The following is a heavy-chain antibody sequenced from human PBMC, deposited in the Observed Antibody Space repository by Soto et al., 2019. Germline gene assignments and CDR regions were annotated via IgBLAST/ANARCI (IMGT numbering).Heavy chain of an antibody. J-gene: IGHJ5*02. CDR2: IYYSGST. D-gene: IGHD3-3*01. CDR3: ARRGDFWSGFRYWFGH. CDR1: GGSISSSSYY. V-gene: IGHV4-39*01. Sequence: PSETLSLTCTVFGGSISSSSYYWGWIRQAPGKGLEWIGSIYYSGSTYYNPSLKSRVTISVDTSKNQFSLKLSSVTAADTAVYYCARRGDFWSGFRYWFGHRGQGNLVT.